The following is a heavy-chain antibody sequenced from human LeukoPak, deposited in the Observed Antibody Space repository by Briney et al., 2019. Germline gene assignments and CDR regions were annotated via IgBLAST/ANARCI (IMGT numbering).Heavy chain of an antibody. CDR3: AGDDGYDILTGYYRYYYYGMDV. J-gene: IGHJ6*02. Sequence: GGSLRLSCAASGFTFSSYWMSWVRQAPGKGLEWVANIKQDGSAKYYVDSVKGRFTISRDNAKNSLYLQMNSLRAEDTAVYYCAGDDGYDILTGYYRYYYYGMDVWGQGTTVTVSS. V-gene: IGHV3-7*01. CDR2: IKQDGSAK. CDR1: GFTFSSYW. D-gene: IGHD3-9*01.